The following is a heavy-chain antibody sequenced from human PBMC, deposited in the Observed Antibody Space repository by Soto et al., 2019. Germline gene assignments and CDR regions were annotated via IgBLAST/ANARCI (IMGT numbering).Heavy chain of an antibody. CDR1: GYTFTSYD. CDR3: ARERIAVAGTRSNYGMDV. V-gene: IGHV1-8*01. D-gene: IGHD6-19*01. J-gene: IGHJ6*02. CDR2: MNPNSGNT. Sequence: ASVKVSCKASGYTFTSYDINWVRQATGQGPEWMGWMNPNSGNTGYAQKFQGRVTMTRNTSISTAYMELSSLRSDDTAVYYCARERIAVAGTRSNYGMDVWGQGTTVTVSS.